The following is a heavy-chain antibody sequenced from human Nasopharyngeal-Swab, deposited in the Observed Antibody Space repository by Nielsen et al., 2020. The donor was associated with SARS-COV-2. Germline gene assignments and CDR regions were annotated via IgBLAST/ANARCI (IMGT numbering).Heavy chain of an antibody. CDR3: ARERIAARLPDRWFDP. J-gene: IGHJ5*02. D-gene: IGHD6-6*01. CDR2: IYCSGST. V-gene: IGHV4-59*01. Sequence: WIRQPPGKGLEWIGYIYCSGSTNYNPSLKSRVTISVDTSKNQFSLKLSSVTAADTAVYYCARERIAARLPDRWFDPWGQGTLVTVSS.